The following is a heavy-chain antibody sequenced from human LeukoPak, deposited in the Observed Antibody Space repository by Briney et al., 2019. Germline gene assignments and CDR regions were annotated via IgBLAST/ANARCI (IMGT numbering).Heavy chain of an antibody. D-gene: IGHD2-8*02. CDR3: AKDGSWSCTD. Sequence: GGSLRLSCAASGFTFSRSAVHWVRQGPGKGLEWVAYIAHHGNNKYYADSVKGRFTISRDNSKGTLFLQMNSLRVDDTAVYYCAKDGSWSCTDWGQGTLVRVSS. CDR1: GFTFSRSA. J-gene: IGHJ4*02. CDR2: IAHHGNNK. V-gene: IGHV3-30*02.